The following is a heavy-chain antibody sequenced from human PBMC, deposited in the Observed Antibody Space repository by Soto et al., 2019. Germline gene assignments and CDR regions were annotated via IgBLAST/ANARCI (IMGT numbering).Heavy chain of an antibody. D-gene: IGHD3-16*01. CDR3: ARDYDFIQGAFDI. V-gene: IGHV4-31*03. CDR1: GGSISSGGYY. J-gene: IGHJ3*02. Sequence: VQLQESGPGLVKPSETLSLTCSVSGGSISSGGYYWSWIRQHPGKGLEWIGYVHHSGSTYYSPSLKSRVTLSIDTSKTHFSLKLSSVTAADTAVYYCARDYDFIQGAFDIWGQGTMVIVSS. CDR2: VHHSGST.